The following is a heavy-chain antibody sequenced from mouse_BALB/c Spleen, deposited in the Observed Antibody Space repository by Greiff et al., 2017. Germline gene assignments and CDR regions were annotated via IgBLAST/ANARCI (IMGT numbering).Heavy chain of an antibody. CDR2: SRNKANDYTT. CDR1: GFTFSDFY. D-gene: IGHD1-1*01. J-gene: IGHJ1*01. V-gene: IGHV7-1*02. CDR3: ARDAYMTTVVPHWYFDV. Sequence: EVQRVESGGGLVQPGGSLRLSCATSGFTFSDFYMEWVRQPPGKRLEWIAASRNKANDYTTEYSASVKGRFIVSRDTSQSILYLQMNALRAEDTAIYYCARDAYMTTVVPHWYFDVWGAGTTVTVSS.